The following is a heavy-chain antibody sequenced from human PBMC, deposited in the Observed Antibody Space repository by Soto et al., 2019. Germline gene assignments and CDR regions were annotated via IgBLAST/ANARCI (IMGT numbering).Heavy chain of an antibody. CDR2: ISYDGSNK. D-gene: IGHD3-22*01. Sequence: GGSLRLSCAASGFTFSSYAMHWVRQAPGKGLEWVAVISYDGSNKYYADSVKGRFTISRDNSKNTLYLQMNSLRAEDTAVYYCARDVQLLSDYYDSSGYPDYWGQGTLVTVSS. J-gene: IGHJ4*02. V-gene: IGHV3-30-3*01. CDR1: GFTFSSYA. CDR3: ARDVQLLSDYYDSSGYPDY.